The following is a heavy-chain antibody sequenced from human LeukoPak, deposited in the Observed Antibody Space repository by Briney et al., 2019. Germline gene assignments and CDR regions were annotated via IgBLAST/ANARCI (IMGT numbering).Heavy chain of an antibody. CDR3: ARVKGRGTTDP. J-gene: IGHJ5*02. D-gene: IGHD1-7*01. CDR2: IYYSGST. Sequence: SETLSLTCTVSGGSISSGDYYRSWIRQPPGKGLEWIGYIYYSGSTYYNPSLKSRVTISVDTSKNQFSLKLSSVTAADTAVYYCARVKGRGTTDPWGQGTLVTVSS. CDR1: GGSISSGDYY. V-gene: IGHV4-30-4*01.